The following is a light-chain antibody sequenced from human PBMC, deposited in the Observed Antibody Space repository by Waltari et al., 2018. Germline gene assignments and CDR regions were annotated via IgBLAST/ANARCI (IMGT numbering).Light chain of an antibody. CDR1: KLGDQF. V-gene: IGLV3-1*01. J-gene: IGLJ2*01. CDR2: QDA. Sequence: SYELTQPPSVSVSPGQTATITCSGNKLGDQFTSWYQQRPGQSPVLVIHQDAKRPSGIPERFFGSNSGNTATLTIRGTQAVDEADYYCQAWDNSLAIFGGGTRLTV. CDR3: QAWDNSLAI.